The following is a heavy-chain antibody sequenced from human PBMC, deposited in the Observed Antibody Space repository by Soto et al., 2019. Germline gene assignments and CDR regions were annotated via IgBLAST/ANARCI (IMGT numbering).Heavy chain of an antibody. CDR1: GGSFSGYY. J-gene: IGHJ4*02. V-gene: IGHV4-34*01. CDR2: INHSGST. CDR3: ARNVVATYYFDY. Sequence: QVQLQQWGAGLLKPSETLSLTCAVYGGSFSGYYWSWIRQPPGKGLEWIGEINHSGSTNYNPSLKSRVTISVDTSKNQFSLKLSSETAADTAVYYCARNVVATYYFDYWGQGTLVTVSS. D-gene: IGHD2-15*01.